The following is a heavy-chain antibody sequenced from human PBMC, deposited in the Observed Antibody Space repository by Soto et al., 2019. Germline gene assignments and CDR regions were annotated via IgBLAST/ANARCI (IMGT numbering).Heavy chain of an antibody. V-gene: IGHV4-59*01. CDR2: LYYGRSA. CDR3: SLRGMAVVKDY. J-gene: IGHJ4*02. D-gene: IGHD3-22*01. Sequence: QVQLQESGPGLVKPSETLSLTCAVSGDSISSYYCMWIRQPPGKGLESIGFLYYGRSANYYPSLTSPVRLSVDTSTYLCCLALWSMTAAETVVHYCSLRGMAVVKDYWGQGTLVIVSS. CDR1: GDSISSYY.